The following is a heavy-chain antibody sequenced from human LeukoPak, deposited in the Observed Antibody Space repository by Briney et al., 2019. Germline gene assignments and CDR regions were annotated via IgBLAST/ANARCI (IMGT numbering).Heavy chain of an antibody. J-gene: IGHJ4*02. CDR3: TAGTGYSDFDY. D-gene: IGHD3/OR15-3a*01. CDR1: GFTVNKAW. V-gene: IGHV3-15*01. CDR2: IKSKTDGCTT. Sequence: GGSLRLSCAASGFTVNKAWMSWVRQTPGKGLEWVGRIKSKTDGCTTDYAAPVKGRFTISRDDSENTLYLQMNSLKTEDTAVYYCTAGTGYSDFDYWGQGTLVTVSS.